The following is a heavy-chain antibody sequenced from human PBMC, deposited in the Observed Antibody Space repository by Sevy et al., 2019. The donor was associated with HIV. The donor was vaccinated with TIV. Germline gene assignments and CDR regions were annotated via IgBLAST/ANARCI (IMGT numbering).Heavy chain of an antibody. D-gene: IGHD1-26*01. CDR2: ISGSGDRT. V-gene: IGHV3-23*01. CDR1: GFTFSHYA. J-gene: IGHJ4*02. CDR3: ARERSESYSGH. Sequence: GGSLRLSCAASGFTFSHYAMSWVRQTPEKGLGWVSAISGSGDRTYYADSVKGRFTISRDNSKNTLYLQMNRLRVEDTAIYFCARERSESYSGHWGQGALVTVSS.